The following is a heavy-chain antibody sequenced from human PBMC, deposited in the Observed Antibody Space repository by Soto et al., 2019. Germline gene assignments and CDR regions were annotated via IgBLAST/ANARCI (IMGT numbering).Heavy chain of an antibody. CDR3: ARGGDYYGSGSPKFWFDP. Sequence: EASVKVSCKASGGTFSSYAISWVRQAPGQGLEWMGGIIPIFGTTNYAQKFQGRVTITADESTSTAYMELSSLRSEDTAVYYCARGGDYYGSGSPKFWFDPWGQGILVTVSS. J-gene: IGHJ5*02. CDR1: GGTFSSYA. CDR2: IIPIFGTT. D-gene: IGHD3-10*01. V-gene: IGHV1-69*13.